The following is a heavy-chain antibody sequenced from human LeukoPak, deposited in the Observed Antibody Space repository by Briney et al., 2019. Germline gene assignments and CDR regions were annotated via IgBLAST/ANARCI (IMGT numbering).Heavy chain of an antibody. V-gene: IGHV1-46*04. CDR1: GYTFTNYY. CDR3: SRDLGGSYNDY. D-gene: IGHD1-26*01. CDR2: INPSGGST. Sequence: ASVKVSCKASGYTFTNYYMHWVRQAPGQGLEWMGIINPSGGSTTYAQKLQGRVTMTRDTSTSTVYMELSSLRIEDTAVYYCSRDLGGSYNDYWGQGTMVTVSS. J-gene: IGHJ4*02.